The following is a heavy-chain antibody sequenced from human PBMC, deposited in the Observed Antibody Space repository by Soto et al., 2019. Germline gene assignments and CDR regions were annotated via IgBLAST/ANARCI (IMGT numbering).Heavy chain of an antibody. CDR2: IHFSGST. CDR3: ARAVGKGYNWKVAS. V-gene: IGHV4-31*11. J-gene: IGHJ5*02. Sequence: SETLSLTCAVSGDSIGNSAYYWTWIRHLPGKGLEWIGHIHFSGSTYYNPSLRSRSSISVNTSKNQFSLRVTSVTAADTATYYCARAVGKGYNWKVASWGQGTRVTSPQ. D-gene: IGHD1-1*01. CDR1: GDSIGNSAYY.